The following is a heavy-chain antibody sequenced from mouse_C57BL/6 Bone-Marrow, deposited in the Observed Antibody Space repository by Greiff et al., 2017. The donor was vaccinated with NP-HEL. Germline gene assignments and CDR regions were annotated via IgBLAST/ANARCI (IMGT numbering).Heavy chain of an antibody. V-gene: IGHV2-6-1*01. CDR3: ARHRIYYYGSSYGYAMDY. J-gene: IGHJ4*01. Sequence: QVQLKQSGPGLVAPSQSLSITCTVSGFSLTSYGVHWVRQPPGKGLEWLVVIWSDGSTTYNSALKSRLSISKDNSKSQVFLKMNRLQTDDTAMYYCARHRIYYYGSSYGYAMDYWGQGTSVTVSS. CDR2: IWSDGST. CDR1: GFSLTSYG. D-gene: IGHD1-1*01.